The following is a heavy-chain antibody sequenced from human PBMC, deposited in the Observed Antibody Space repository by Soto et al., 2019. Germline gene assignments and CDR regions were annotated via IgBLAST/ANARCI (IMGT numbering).Heavy chain of an antibody. Sequence: GASVKVSCKASGYTFTSYYMHWVRQAPGQGLEWMGIINPSGGSTSYAQKFQGRLTIAKDTSKNQVVLTMTNMDPVDTATYYCVHSRCGGDCLQSYSSHYYYGMDIWGQGTTVTVSS. D-gene: IGHD2-21*02. CDR2: INPSGGST. CDR1: GYTFTSYY. V-gene: IGHV1-46*01. J-gene: IGHJ6*02. CDR3: VHSRCGGDCLQSYSSHYYYGMDI.